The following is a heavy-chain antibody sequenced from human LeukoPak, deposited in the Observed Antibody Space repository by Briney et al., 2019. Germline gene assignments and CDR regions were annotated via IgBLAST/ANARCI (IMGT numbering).Heavy chain of an antibody. CDR1: GGSISSGNYY. Sequence: ASETLSLTCAVSGGSISSGNYYWGWIRQHPGKGLEWIGSVYYSGSTYYNPSLKSRLTISKDTSKNQFSLKLSSVTAADTAVYYCARDRYGDHTYFDYWGQGTLVTVSS. J-gene: IGHJ4*02. CDR2: VYYSGST. D-gene: IGHD4-17*01. V-gene: IGHV4-31*11. CDR3: ARDRYGDHTYFDY.